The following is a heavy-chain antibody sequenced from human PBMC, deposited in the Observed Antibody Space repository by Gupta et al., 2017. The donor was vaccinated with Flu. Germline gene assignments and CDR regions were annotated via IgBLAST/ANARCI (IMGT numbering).Heavy chain of an antibody. J-gene: IGHJ1*01. D-gene: IGHD6-19*01. CDR3: ARALGSSGWNKFDG. V-gene: IGHV1-69*06. CDR1: GGSFTSHS. CDR2: IIHVSGSA. Sequence: QMQLVQSGAEVRSPGSSVKVSCKVSGGSFTSHSISWLRQMPGQGPEWLGGIIHVSGSANYAQKFQVRLTITADKPTSTTYMELNSLTSDDTAIYYCARALGSSGWNKFDGWGQGTLVTVSS.